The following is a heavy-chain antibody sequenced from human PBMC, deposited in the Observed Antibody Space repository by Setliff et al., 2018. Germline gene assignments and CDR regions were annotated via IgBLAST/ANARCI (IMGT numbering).Heavy chain of an antibody. J-gene: IGHJ5*02. CDR2: INTNTGNP. CDR1: GYTFTSYA. V-gene: IGHV7-4-1*02. Sequence: ASVKVSCKASGYTFTSYAMNWVRQAPGQGLEWMGWINTNTGNPTYAQGFTGRFVFSLDTSVSTAYLQISSLKAEDTAVYYCAGGPLHYDFWSGYYTVSWFDPWGQGTLVTVSS. CDR3: AGGPLHYDFWSGYYTVSWFDP. D-gene: IGHD3-3*01.